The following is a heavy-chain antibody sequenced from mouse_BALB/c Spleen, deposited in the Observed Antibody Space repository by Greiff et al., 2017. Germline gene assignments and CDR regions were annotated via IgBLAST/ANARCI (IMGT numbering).Heavy chain of an antibody. CDR2: IYPGNGDT. CDR3: NAWGFPAWFAY. D-gene: IGHD6-5*01. Sequence: QVQLQQPGAELVKPGASVKMSCKASGYTFTSYNMHWVKQTPGQGLEWIGAIYPGNGDTSYNQKFKGKATLTADKSSSTAYMQLSSLTSEDTAVYYCNAWGFPAWFAYWGQGTLVTVSA. J-gene: IGHJ3*01. CDR1: GYTFTSYN. V-gene: IGHV1-12*01.